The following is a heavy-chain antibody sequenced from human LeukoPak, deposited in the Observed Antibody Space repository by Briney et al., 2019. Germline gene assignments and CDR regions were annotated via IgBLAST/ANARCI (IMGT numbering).Heavy chain of an antibody. CDR2: IIPIFGTA. D-gene: IGHD3-10*01. CDR3: ARDKRGGSWDP. V-gene: IGHV1-69*06. J-gene: IGHJ5*02. Sequence: GASVKVSCKASGGTFSSYAISWVRQAPGQGLEWMGGIIPIFGTANYAQKSQGRVTITADKSTSTAYMELRSLRSDDTAVYYCARDKRGGSWDPWGQGTLVTVSS. CDR1: GGTFSSYA.